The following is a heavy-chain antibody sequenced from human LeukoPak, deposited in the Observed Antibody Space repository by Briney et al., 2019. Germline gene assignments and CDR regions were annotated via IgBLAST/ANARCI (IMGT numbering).Heavy chain of an antibody. D-gene: IGHD7-27*01. V-gene: IGHV1-18*01. CDR2: ISTYNGDT. Sequence: SVKVSCKASGYAFKKYAISWVRQAPGQGLEWLGWISTYNGDTNYAQNFKGGVTMTTDTSTSTAYMELRSLRSDDTAVYYCAREVTGDPYYYYGMDVWGQGTTVTVSS. CDR1: GYAFKKYA. J-gene: IGHJ6*02. CDR3: AREVTGDPYYYYGMDV.